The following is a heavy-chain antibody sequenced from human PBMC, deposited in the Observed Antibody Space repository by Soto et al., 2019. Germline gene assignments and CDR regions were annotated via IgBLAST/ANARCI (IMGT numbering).Heavy chain of an antibody. V-gene: IGHV1-18*01. CDR1: GYIFTSYG. CDR2: ISGYNGNT. Sequence: ASVKVSCKASGYIFTSYGISWVRQAPGQGLEWMGWISGYNGNTNYAQKLQGRVTMTTDTSTSTAYMELRSLRSDDTAVYYCARNTAEWFGELLQYYYYYLDVWGKGTTLTVSS. CDR3: ARNTAEWFGELLQYYYYYLDV. J-gene: IGHJ6*03. D-gene: IGHD3-10*01.